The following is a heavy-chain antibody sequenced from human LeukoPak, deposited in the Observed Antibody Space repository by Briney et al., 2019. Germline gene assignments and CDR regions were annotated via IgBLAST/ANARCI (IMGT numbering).Heavy chain of an antibody. Sequence: PGGSLRLSCAASGFTFDDYAMSWVRQAPGKGLEWVSGINWNGGSTGYADSVKGRFTISRDNAKNPLYLQMNSLRAEDTALYYCARLTSTWYGGQDFWGQGTLVTVSS. CDR1: GFTFDDYA. V-gene: IGHV3-20*04. CDR2: INWNGGST. CDR3: ARLTSTWYGGQDF. D-gene: IGHD6-13*01. J-gene: IGHJ4*02.